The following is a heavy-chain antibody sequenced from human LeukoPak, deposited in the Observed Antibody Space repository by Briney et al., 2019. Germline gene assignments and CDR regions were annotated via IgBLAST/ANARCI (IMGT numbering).Heavy chain of an antibody. J-gene: IGHJ4*02. CDR2: IYHSGST. CDR1: GGSISSSNYY. V-gene: IGHV4-39*07. Sequence: PSETLSLTCTVSGGSISSSNYYWGWIRQPPGKGLEWIGSIYHSGSTYYNPSLKSRVTISVDTSKNQFSLKLSSVTAADTAVYYCARKMTVTTWVDYWGQGTLVTVSS. CDR3: ARKMTVTTWVDY. D-gene: IGHD4-17*01.